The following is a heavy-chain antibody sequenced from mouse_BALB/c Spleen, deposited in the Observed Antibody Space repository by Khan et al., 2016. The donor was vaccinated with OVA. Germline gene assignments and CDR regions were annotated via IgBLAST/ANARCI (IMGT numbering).Heavy chain of an antibody. D-gene: IGHD1-1*01. J-gene: IGHJ3*01. Sequence: VQLKQPGTVLTRPGASVRMSCKASGYIFASYWIHWVKQRPGQGLEWIGGIFPGNNDTNYNQKTNGRAKLTAVTSASTGNLELSSLTNEDSAVYSCTRERYGAFAYWGQGTLVTVSA. CDR2: IFPGNNDT. V-gene: IGHV1-5*01. CDR3: TRERYGAFAY. CDR1: GYIFASYW.